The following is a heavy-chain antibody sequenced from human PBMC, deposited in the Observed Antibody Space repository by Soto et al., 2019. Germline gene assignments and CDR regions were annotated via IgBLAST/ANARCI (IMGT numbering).Heavy chain of an antibody. J-gene: IGHJ3*02. CDR3: ARGGYFCCGSCYSDAFYI. Sequence: GASVKVSCKASGYTFTSYDINWVRQATGQGLEWMGWMNPNSGNTGYAQKFQGRVTMTRNTSISTAYMELSSLRSEDTAVYYCARGGYFCCGSCYSDAFYIWGQGTMVTVSS. CDR1: GYTFTSYD. V-gene: IGHV1-8*01. CDR2: MNPNSGNT. D-gene: IGHD2-15*01.